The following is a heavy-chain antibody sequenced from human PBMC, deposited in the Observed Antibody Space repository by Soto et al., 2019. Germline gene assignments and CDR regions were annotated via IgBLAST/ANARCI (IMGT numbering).Heavy chain of an antibody. D-gene: IGHD2-21*02. J-gene: IGHJ6*02. CDR1: AFSLSTGGVG. V-gene: IGHV2-5*02. CDR3: IQSRCGGDCLQSYASYYYYGMDV. CDR2: IYWDDDK. Sequence: QITLKESGPTLVKPTQTLTLTCTFSAFSLSTGGVGVGWIRQPPGKALEWLALIYWDDDKRYSPSLRSRLTITTDTTKNQVVLTMTNMAPVDTATYYCIQSRCGGDCLQSYASYYYYGMDVWGQGTTVTVSS.